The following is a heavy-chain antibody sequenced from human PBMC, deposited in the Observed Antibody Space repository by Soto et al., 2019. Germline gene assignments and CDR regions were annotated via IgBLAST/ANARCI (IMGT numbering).Heavy chain of an antibody. Sequence: SETLSLTCTVSGGSISSGDYYWSWIRQPPGKGLEWIGYIYYSGSTYYNPSLKSRVTISVDTSKNQFSLKLSSVTAADTAVYYCARVCPIPNWNDRPYYFDYWGQGTLVTVSS. J-gene: IGHJ4*02. CDR2: IYYSGST. V-gene: IGHV4-30-4*01. CDR1: GGSISSGDYY. D-gene: IGHD1-1*01. CDR3: ARVCPIPNWNDRPYYFDY.